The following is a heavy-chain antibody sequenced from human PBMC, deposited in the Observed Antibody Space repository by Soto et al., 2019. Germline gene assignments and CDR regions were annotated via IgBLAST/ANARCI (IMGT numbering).Heavy chain of an antibody. Sequence: ASVKVSCKASGYTFTSYGISWVRQAPRQGLEWMGWISAYNGNTNYAQKLQGRVTMTTDTSTSTAYMELRSLRSDDTAVYYCARVYDFWSGYYGRFAPCGQGTLVTVSS. D-gene: IGHD3-3*01. CDR3: ARVYDFWSGYYGRFAP. V-gene: IGHV1-18*01. CDR2: ISAYNGNT. CDR1: GYTFTSYG. J-gene: IGHJ5*02.